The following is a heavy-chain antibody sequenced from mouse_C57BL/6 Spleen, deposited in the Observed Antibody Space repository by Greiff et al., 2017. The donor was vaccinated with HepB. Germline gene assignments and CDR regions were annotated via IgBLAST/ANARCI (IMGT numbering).Heavy chain of an antibody. Sequence: QVQLQQSGAELMKPGASVKLSCKATGYTFTGYWIEWVKQRPGHGLEWIGEILPGSGSTNYNEKFKGKATFTADTSSNTAYMQLSSLTTEDSAIYYWASQGAITTVGPHYFDYWGQGTTLTVSS. D-gene: IGHD1-1*01. CDR2: ILPGSGST. CDR1: GYTFTGYW. J-gene: IGHJ2*01. CDR3: ASQGAITTVGPHYFDY. V-gene: IGHV1-9*01.